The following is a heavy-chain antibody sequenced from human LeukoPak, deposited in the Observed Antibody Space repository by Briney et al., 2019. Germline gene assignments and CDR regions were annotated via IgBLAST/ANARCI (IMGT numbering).Heavy chain of an antibody. CDR2: MNIDGSEK. D-gene: IGHD1-26*01. CDR3: ARDPVEWELLLDY. J-gene: IGHJ4*02. V-gene: IGHV3-7*01. Sequence: GRSLRLSCAASGFTFSNYGMHWVRQAPGKRLEWVANMNIDGSEKYYADSVKGRFSISRDNARNSVYLQMASLRVEDTAVYYCARDPVEWELLLDYWGQGTLVTVSS. CDR1: GFTFSNYG.